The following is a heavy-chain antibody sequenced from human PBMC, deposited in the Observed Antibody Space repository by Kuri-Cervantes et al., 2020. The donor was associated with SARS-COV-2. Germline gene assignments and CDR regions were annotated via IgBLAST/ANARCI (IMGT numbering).Heavy chain of an antibody. V-gene: IGHV3-30-3*01. J-gene: IGHJ5*02. Sequence: LSLTCAASGFTFISYAMHWVRQAPGKGLEWVAVISYDGSNKYLAESVKGRFTISRDKSNTTLYLQMSSLRAEDTAMDYCARDRIGVHDPWGQGTLVTVSS. CDR3: ARDRIGVHDP. CDR1: GFTFISYA. CDR2: ISYDGSNK. D-gene: IGHD2-15*01.